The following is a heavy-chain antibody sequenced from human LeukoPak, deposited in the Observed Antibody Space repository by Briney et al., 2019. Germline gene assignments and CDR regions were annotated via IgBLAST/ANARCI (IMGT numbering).Heavy chain of an antibody. CDR1: GGTFSSYA. J-gene: IGHJ4*02. Sequence: GASVKVSCKASGGTFSSYAISWVRQAPGQGLEWMGRIIPIFGTANYAQKFQGRVTITTDESTSTAYMELSSLRSDDTAVYYCASSRNIVVVPAASRYYFDYWGQGTLVTVSS. V-gene: IGHV1-69*05. CDR2: IIPIFGTA. D-gene: IGHD2-2*01. CDR3: ASSRNIVVVPAASRYYFDY.